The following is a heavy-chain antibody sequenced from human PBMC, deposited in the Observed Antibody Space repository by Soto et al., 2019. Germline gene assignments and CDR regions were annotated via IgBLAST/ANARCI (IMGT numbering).Heavy chain of an antibody. J-gene: IGHJ4*02. CDR2: IIPTFGTA. V-gene: IGHV1-69*13. CDR3: ASRVYFSYSGDYYYAPFDH. D-gene: IGHD3-22*01. CDR1: GGTFRLYA. Sequence: SVKVSCKASGGTFRLYAMSWLRQAPGRRLEWMGGIIPTFGTANYAQKFQGRVTITADESTTTAFMELSSLRSEDTAVYYCASRVYFSYSGDYYYAPFDHWGQGTLVTVSS.